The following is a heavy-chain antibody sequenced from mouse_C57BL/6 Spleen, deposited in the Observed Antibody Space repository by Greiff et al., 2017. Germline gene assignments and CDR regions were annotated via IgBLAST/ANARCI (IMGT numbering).Heavy chain of an antibody. CDR3: ASREFAY. D-gene: IGHD3-3*01. CDR2: ISSGSSTI. CDR1: GFTFSDYG. V-gene: IGHV5-17*01. Sequence: EVQLQESGGGLVKPGGSLKLSCAASGFTFSDYGMHWVRQAPETGLEWVAYISSGSSTIYYADTVKGRFTISRDNAKNTLFLQMTSLRSEDTAMYYCASREFAYWGQGTLVTVSA. J-gene: IGHJ3*01.